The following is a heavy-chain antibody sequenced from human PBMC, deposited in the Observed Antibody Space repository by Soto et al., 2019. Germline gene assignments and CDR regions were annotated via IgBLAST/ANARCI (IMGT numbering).Heavy chain of an antibody. Sequence: SETLSLTCTVSGGSISSSSYYWGWIRQPPGKGLEWIGSIYYSGSTYYNPSLKSRVTISVDTSKNQFSLKLSSVTAADTAVYYCASGRNYDFWSGYYGGGGYYYYGMDVWGQGTPVTVSS. D-gene: IGHD3-3*01. J-gene: IGHJ6*02. CDR1: GGSISSSSYY. CDR3: ASGRNYDFWSGYYGGGGYYYYGMDV. CDR2: IYYSGST. V-gene: IGHV4-39*01.